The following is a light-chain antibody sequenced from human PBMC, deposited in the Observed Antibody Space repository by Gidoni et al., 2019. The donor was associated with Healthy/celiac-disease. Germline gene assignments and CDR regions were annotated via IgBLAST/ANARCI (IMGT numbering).Light chain of an antibody. V-gene: IGLV2-11*01. J-gene: IGLJ1*01. Sequence: QSALTQPRSVYGSPGQSGNISCTGTSSDVGGYNYVSWYQQPPGKAPNLMIYDVSKRPSGFPDRFSGSKSCNTASLTISGLQAEDEADYYCCSYAGSYSEVFGTGTKVTVL. CDR2: DVS. CDR1: SSDVGGYNY. CDR3: CSYAGSYSEV.